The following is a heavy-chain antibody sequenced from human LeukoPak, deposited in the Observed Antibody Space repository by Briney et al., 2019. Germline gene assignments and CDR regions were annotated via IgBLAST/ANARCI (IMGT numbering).Heavy chain of an antibody. J-gene: IGHJ4*02. CDR2: IKQDGSEK. CDR3: VRVSCTNGVCYGFEY. D-gene: IGHD2-8*01. Sequence: GGSLRLSCAASGFTFSRYWISWVRQAPGKGLECVANIKQDGSEKYYVDSVKGRFTISRDNAKNSLYLQMNSLRGEDTAVYYCVRVSCTNGVCYGFEYWGQGTLVTVSS. V-gene: IGHV3-7*01. CDR1: GFTFSRYW.